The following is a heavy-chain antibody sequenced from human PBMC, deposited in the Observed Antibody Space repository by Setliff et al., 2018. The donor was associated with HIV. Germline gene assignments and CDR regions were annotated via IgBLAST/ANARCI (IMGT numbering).Heavy chain of an antibody. CDR3: TRDHTPPPNYDFWSGQIDLRNIFYYMDV. J-gene: IGHJ6*03. D-gene: IGHD3-3*01. CDR1: GDTFSNYD. CDR2: INTNTGNP. Sequence: ASVKVSCKASGDTFSNYDISWVRQAPGQGLEWMGYINTNTGNPTYAQGFTGRFVFSVDTPVSTAYLQIFSLKAEDTAVYYCTRDHTPPPNYDFWSGQIDLRNIFYYMDVWGTGSPVTVSS. V-gene: IGHV7-4-1*01.